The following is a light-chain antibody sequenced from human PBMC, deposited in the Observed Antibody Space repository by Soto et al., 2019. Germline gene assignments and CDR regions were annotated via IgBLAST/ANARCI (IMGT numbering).Light chain of an antibody. CDR3: QQYGGSPRT. V-gene: IGKV3-20*01. J-gene: IGKJ1*01. Sequence: EILLTQSPGTLSLSPGERATLSCRASQSINNNYLAWYQQKRGQTPRLLIYGASSRATGIPDRFSGSGSGTDFTLTISRLEPEDFAVYYCQQYGGSPRTFGQGTKVEIK. CDR2: GAS. CDR1: QSINNNY.